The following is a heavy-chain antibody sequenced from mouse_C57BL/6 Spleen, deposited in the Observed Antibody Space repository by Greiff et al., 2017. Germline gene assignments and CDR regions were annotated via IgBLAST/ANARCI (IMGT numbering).Heavy chain of an antibody. V-gene: IGHV5-9-1*02. Sequence: EVKVEESGEGLVKPGGSLKLSCAASGFTFSSYAMSWVRQTPEKRLEWVAYISSGGDYIYYADTVKGRFTISRDNARNTLYLQMSSLKSEDTAMYYCTRDPGTHYFDYWGQGTTLTVSS. CDR1: GFTFSSYA. CDR3: TRDPGTHYFDY. D-gene: IGHD4-1*01. J-gene: IGHJ2*01. CDR2: ISSGGDYI.